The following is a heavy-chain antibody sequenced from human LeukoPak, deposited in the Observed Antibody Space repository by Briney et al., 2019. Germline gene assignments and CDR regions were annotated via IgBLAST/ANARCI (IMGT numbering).Heavy chain of an antibody. V-gene: IGHV4-59*08. Sequence: PSETLSLTCTVSGGSISTYYWSWIRQPPGKGLEWIGYIYYSGSTNYNPSLKSRVTISVDTSKNQFSLKLSSVTAADTAVYYCARHGVVVPAAYYFDYWGQGTLVTVSS. CDR3: ARHGVVVPAAYYFDY. CDR1: GGSISTYY. CDR2: IYYSGST. J-gene: IGHJ4*02. D-gene: IGHD2-2*01.